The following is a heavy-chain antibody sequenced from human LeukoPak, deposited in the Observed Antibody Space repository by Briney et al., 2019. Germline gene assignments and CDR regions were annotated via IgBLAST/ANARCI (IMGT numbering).Heavy chain of an antibody. CDR2: ISGSGGST. V-gene: IGHV3-23*01. D-gene: IGHD3-16*01. CDR3: AKDDNYIRFLS. J-gene: IGHJ5*02. Sequence: GGSLRLSCAASGFTFSSYAVSWVRQAPGKGLEWVSAISGSGGSTYYADSVKGRFTISRDNSKNTLYLQMNSLRAEDTAVYYCAKDDNYIRFLSWGQGTLVTVSS. CDR1: GFTFSSYA.